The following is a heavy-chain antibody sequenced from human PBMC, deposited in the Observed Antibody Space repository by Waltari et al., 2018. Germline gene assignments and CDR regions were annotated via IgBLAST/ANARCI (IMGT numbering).Heavy chain of an antibody. Sequence: EVQLVESGGGLVQPGGSLRLSCAASGFTFSSCWMSWVRQAPGKGLEWVANIKQDGSEKYYVDSVKGRFTIARDNAKNSLYLQMNSLRAEDTAVYYCARRSYGSDSFDYWGQGTLVTVSS. V-gene: IGHV3-7*01. CDR1: GFTFSSCW. CDR2: IKQDGSEK. J-gene: IGHJ4*02. D-gene: IGHD3-10*01. CDR3: ARRSYGSDSFDY.